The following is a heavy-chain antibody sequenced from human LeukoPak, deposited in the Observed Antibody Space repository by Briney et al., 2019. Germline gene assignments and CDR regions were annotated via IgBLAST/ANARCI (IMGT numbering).Heavy chain of an antibody. Sequence: PGGSLRLSCAASGFTFSSYEMNWDRQAPGKGLEWVSYISSSGSTIYYADSVKGRFTISRDNAKNSLYLQMNSLRAEDTAVYYCARDRDSSGSYLQALYYYYYYGMDVWGQGTTVTVSS. V-gene: IGHV3-48*03. CDR3: ARDRDSSGSYLQALYYYYYYGMDV. CDR1: GFTFSSYE. J-gene: IGHJ6*02. CDR2: ISSSGSTI. D-gene: IGHD3-22*01.